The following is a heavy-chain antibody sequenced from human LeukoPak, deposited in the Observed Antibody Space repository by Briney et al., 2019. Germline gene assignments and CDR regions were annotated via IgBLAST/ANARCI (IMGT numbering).Heavy chain of an antibody. D-gene: IGHD6-19*01. J-gene: IGHJ4*02. CDR1: GFTFSSYS. CDR3: STTGSGWYVADY. V-gene: IGHV3-21*01. Sequence: GGSLRLSCAASGFTFSSYSMNWVRQAPGKGLEWVSSISSSSSYIYYADSVKGRFTISRDNAKNSLYLQMNSLRAEDTAVYYCSTTGSGWYVADYWGPGTLVTVSS. CDR2: ISSSSSYI.